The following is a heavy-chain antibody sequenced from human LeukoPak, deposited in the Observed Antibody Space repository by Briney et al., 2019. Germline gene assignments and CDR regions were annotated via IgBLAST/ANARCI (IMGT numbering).Heavy chain of an antibody. Sequence: ASVTVSCKASGGTFSSYAISWVRQAPGQGLEWMGGIIPIFGIANYAQKFQGRVTITADESTSTAYMELSSLRSEDTAVYYCTNAPYDSSGYTFDYWGQGTLVTVSS. J-gene: IGHJ4*02. CDR1: GGTFSSYA. D-gene: IGHD3-22*01. CDR2: IIPIFGIA. CDR3: TNAPYDSSGYTFDY. V-gene: IGHV1-69*13.